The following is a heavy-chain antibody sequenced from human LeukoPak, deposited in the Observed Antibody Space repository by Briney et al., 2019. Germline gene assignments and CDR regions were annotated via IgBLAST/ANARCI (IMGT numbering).Heavy chain of an antibody. V-gene: IGHV4-39*07. CDR1: GGSISSSSYY. Sequence: SETLSLTCTVSGGSISSSSYYWGWIRQPPGKGLEWIGEINHSGSTNYNPSLKSRVTISVDTSKNQFSLKLSSVTAADTAVYYCARGNCSSTSCWFDPWGQGTLVTVSS. CDR2: INHSGST. J-gene: IGHJ5*02. CDR3: ARGNCSSTSCWFDP. D-gene: IGHD2-2*01.